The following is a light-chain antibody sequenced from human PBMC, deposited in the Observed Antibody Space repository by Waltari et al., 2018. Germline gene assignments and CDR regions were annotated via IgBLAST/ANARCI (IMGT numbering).Light chain of an antibody. Sequence: QSALTQPASVSGSPGQTPTISCTGTSSDVGGFEYFSWYQQHPGQAPKLILYEVGNRPSGVSPRFSGSKSGNTASLTISGLQAEDEAKYFCCSFSTTDTVVFGGGTTVTVL. CDR1: SSDVGGFEY. CDR2: EVG. J-gene: IGLJ3*02. CDR3: CSFSTTDTVV. V-gene: IGLV2-14*03.